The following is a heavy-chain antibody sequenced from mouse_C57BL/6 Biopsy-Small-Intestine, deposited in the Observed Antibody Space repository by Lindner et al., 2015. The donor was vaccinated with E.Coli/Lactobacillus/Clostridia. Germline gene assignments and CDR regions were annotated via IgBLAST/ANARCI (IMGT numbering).Heavy chain of an antibody. V-gene: IGHV10-3*01. D-gene: IGHD1-1*01. Sequence: VQLQESGGGLVQPKGSLKLLCAASDFTFKTYAMHRVRQAPGKGLEWVARIRSKSSNYATYYADSVKDRFTISRDDSQNMLYLQMNNLKTEDTAMYYCVRESYYEGYFDYWGQGTTLTVSS. J-gene: IGHJ2*01. CDR2: IRSKSSNYAT. CDR3: VRESYYEGYFDY. CDR1: DFTFKTYA.